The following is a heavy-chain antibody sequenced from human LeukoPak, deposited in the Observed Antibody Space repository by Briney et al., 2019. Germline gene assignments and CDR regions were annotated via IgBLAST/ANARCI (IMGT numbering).Heavy chain of an antibody. CDR2: IKQDGSEE. CDR3: ARDPYSSTWSYGMDV. D-gene: IGHD6-6*01. Sequence: GGSLRLSCAASGFIFSSYWMSWVRQAPGKGLEWVASIKQDGSEEVYVDSVKGRFNISRDNAKNSLFLQMNTLRAEDTAVYYCARDPYSSTWSYGMDVWGQGTTVTVSS. CDR1: GFIFSSYW. J-gene: IGHJ6*02. V-gene: IGHV3-7*05.